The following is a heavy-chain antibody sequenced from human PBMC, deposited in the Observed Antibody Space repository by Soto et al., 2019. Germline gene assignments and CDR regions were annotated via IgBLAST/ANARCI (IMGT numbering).Heavy chain of an antibody. D-gene: IGHD2-15*01. J-gene: IGHJ4*02. CDR3: ARGPGGPDGPGDY. CDR1: GYTFTSYA. V-gene: IGHV1-3*01. CDR2: INAGNGTT. Sequence: QVQLVQSGAEVKKPGASVKVSCKASGYTFTSYAMHWVRQAPGQRLAWMGWINAGNGTTKYSQKFQGRVTITRATSASTAYMELSSLRSEDTAVYYCARGPGGPDGPGDYWGQGTLVTVSS.